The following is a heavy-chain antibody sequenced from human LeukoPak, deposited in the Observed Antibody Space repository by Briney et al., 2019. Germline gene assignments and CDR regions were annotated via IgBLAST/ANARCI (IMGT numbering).Heavy chain of an antibody. J-gene: IGHJ4*02. V-gene: IGHV4-34*01. CDR3: ARLNDCSGGSCYSGDYFDY. CDR1: GGSFSGYY. CDR2: INHSGST. Sequence: SETLSLTCAVYGGSFSGYYWSWIRQPPGKGLEWIGEINHSGSTNYNPSLKSRVTIPVDTSKNQFSLKLSSVTAADTAVYYCARLNDCSGGSCYSGDYFDYWGQGTLVTVSS. D-gene: IGHD2-15*01.